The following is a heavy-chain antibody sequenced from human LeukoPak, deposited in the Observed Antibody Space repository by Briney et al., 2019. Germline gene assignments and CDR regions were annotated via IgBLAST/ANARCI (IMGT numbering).Heavy chain of an antibody. J-gene: IGHJ4*02. CDR1: GYSISSGYY. D-gene: IGHD6-19*01. CDR3: ARFAQWPKYYFDY. V-gene: IGHV4-38-2*02. CDR2: INHSGST. Sequence: PSETLSLTCTVSGYSISSGYYWGWIRQPPGKGLEWIGSINHSGSTYYNPSLKSRVTISVDTSKNQFSLKLSSVTAADTAVYYCARFAQWPKYYFDYWGQGTLVTVSS.